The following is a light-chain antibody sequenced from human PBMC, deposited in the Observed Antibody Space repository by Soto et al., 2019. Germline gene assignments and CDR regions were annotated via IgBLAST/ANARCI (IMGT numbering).Light chain of an antibody. V-gene: IGKV3-15*01. Sequence: EIMMTQSPATLSVSPGERATLSCWASQSVSSNLAWYQQRPGQAPRLLIYGASTRAAGIPARFSGSGSGTDFTLTISGLQSEDSAVYYCQQTRSFPLTFGGGTKVEI. CDR2: GAS. J-gene: IGKJ4*01. CDR1: QSVSSN. CDR3: QQTRSFPLT.